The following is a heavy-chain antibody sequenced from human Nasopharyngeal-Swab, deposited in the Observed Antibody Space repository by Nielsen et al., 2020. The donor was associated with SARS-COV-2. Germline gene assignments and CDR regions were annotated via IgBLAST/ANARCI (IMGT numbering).Heavy chain of an antibody. D-gene: IGHD2-15*01. J-gene: IGHJ4*02. CDR3: ARDVHGGSWVFDY. CDR1: GGSFSTYA. Sequence: SVKVSCKASGGSFSTYAFSWVRQAPGQGLEWMGGIIPSFSRGNYAQKFQDRVTITADEATSTAYMELSSLRSEDTAVYYCARDVHGGSWVFDYWGQGALVTVSS. CDR2: IIPSFSRG. V-gene: IGHV1-69*13.